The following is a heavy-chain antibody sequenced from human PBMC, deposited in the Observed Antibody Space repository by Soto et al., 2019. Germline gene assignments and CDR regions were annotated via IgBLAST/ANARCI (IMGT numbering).Heavy chain of an antibody. Sequence: SVKVSCKASGGTFSSYAISWVRQAPGQGLEWMGGIIPIFGTANYAQKFQGRVTITADESTSTAYMELSSLRSEDTAVYYCARVYSGYGIKATYYYYGMDVWGQGTTVTVSS. D-gene: IGHD5-12*01. CDR1: GGTFSSYA. V-gene: IGHV1-69*13. CDR2: IIPIFGTA. J-gene: IGHJ6*02. CDR3: ARVYSGYGIKATYYYYGMDV.